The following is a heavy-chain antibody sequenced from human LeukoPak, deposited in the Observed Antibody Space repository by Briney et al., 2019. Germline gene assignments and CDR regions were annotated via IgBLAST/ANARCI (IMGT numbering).Heavy chain of an antibody. V-gene: IGHV4-34*01. J-gene: IGHJ4*02. CDR1: GGSFSTYY. Sequence: PETLSLTCAVYGGSFSTYYWSWIRQPPGKGLEWIGEINHSGSTNYNPSLRSRVTVSVDTSKNQFSLKLTSVTAADAAVYYCARRRLQVFRRNTAMAKKQYYFDYWGQGTLVTVSS. CDR3: ARRRLQVFRRNTAMAKKQYYFDY. D-gene: IGHD5-18*01. CDR2: INHSGST.